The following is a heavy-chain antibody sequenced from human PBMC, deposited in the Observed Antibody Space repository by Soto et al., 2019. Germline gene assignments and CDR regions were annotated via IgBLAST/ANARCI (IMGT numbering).Heavy chain of an antibody. V-gene: IGHV1-2*02. CDR1: GHTFTGYY. D-gene: IGHD6-6*01. CDR2: INPNSGDA. CDR3: ARSLSTIGARPDY. Sequence: ASVKVSCKTSGHTFTGYYIHWVRQAPGQGLEWMGWINPNSGDAKYAPKFQGRVTMTRDPSTAYMQLSTLSSDDTAVYYCARSLSTIGARPDYWRQGTLVTVSS. J-gene: IGHJ4*02.